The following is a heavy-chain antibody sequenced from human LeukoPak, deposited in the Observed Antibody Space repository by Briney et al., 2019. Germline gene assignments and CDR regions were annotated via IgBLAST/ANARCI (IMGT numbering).Heavy chain of an antibody. CDR2: INWNGGST. CDR3: AGDIGPNAFDS. CDR1: EFTFDDYG. V-gene: IGHV3-20*04. Sequence: GGSLRLSCAASEFTFDDYGMGWVRQAPGKGLEWVTGINWNGGSTGYADSVKGRFTISRDNAKNSLYMQMNSLRAEDTALYYSAGDIGPNAFDSWGQGTMVTVSS. J-gene: IGHJ3*02. D-gene: IGHD1-26*01.